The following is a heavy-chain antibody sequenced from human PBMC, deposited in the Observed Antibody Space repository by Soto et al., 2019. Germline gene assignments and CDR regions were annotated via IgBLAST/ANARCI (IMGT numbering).Heavy chain of an antibody. CDR1: GGSIRSSSSY. J-gene: IGHJ4*02. CDR3: ARVRITFGGVIVIPYDY. V-gene: IGHV4-39*07. Sequence: PSESLSLSCTVSGGSIRSSSSYWGWVRQPPGKGLEWVGEINYSGNTNYNPSLKSRATISVDTSKNQFSLKLSSVTAADTAVYYCARVRITFGGVIVIPYDYWGQGTLVTVSS. D-gene: IGHD3-16*02. CDR2: INYSGNT.